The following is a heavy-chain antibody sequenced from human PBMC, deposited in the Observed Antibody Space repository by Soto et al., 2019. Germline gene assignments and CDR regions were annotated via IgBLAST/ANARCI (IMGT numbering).Heavy chain of an antibody. CDR2: IFYSGST. J-gene: IGHJ4*02. CDR3: ARVGSSGWAPDY. V-gene: IGHV4-59*11. CDR1: GGSISGHY. Sequence: PSETLSLTCTVSGGSISGHYCSWIRQPPGKGLERVGYIFYSGSTTYNHSLKRRVTTSVDTSKNQFSLKLSSVTAADAAVYYCARVGSSGWAPDYWGQGTMVTVS. D-gene: IGHD6-19*01.